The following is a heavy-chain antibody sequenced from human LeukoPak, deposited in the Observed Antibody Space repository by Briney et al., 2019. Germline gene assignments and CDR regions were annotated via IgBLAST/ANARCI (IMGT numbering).Heavy chain of an antibody. Sequence: TSETLSLTCTVSGGSISSSSYYWGWIRQPPGKGLEWLGSIYYSGSTYYNPSLKSRVTISVDTSKNQFSLKLSSVTAADTAVYYCARVNGGLYDSSGYYDYWGQGTLVTVSS. CDR2: IYYSGST. V-gene: IGHV4-39*07. D-gene: IGHD3-22*01. CDR1: GGSISSSSYY. CDR3: ARVNGGLYDSSGYYDY. J-gene: IGHJ4*02.